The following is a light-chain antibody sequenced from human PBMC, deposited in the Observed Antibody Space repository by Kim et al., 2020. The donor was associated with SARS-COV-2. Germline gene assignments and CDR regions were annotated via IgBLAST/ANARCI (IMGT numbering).Light chain of an antibody. CDR1: QSVRDDY. Sequence: EIVLTQSPGTLSLSPGVSATLSCRASQSVRDDYLAWYQQKPGRAPRLLIFGASYRAPGIPDRFSASASGTDFTLTISRLDPEDFAVYYCQQYASSPLTFGGGTKVDIK. CDR2: GAS. J-gene: IGKJ4*01. V-gene: IGKV3-20*01. CDR3: QQYASSPLT.